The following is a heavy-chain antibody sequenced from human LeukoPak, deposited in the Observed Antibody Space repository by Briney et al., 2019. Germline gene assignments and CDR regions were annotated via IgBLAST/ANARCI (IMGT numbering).Heavy chain of an antibody. CDR1: GGSISSSSYY. D-gene: IGHD1-26*01. J-gene: IGHJ4*02. CDR2: SYYSGST. Sequence: KSSETLSLTCTVSGGSISSSSYYWGWIRQPPGKGLEWIGSSYYSGSTYYNPSLKSRVTISVDTPKNQFSLKLSSVTAADTAVYFCARVGSYVADYWGQGXLXTVSS. V-gene: IGHV4-39*07. CDR3: ARVGSYVADY.